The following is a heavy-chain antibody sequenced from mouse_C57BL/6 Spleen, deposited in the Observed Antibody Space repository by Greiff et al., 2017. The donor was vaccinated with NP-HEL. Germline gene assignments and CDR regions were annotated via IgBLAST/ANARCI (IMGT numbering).Heavy chain of an antibody. D-gene: IGHD2-5*01. V-gene: IGHV10-1*01. CDR3: VRSFYSNYAMDY. CDR1: GFSFNTYA. CDR2: IRSKSNNYAT. J-gene: IGHJ4*01. Sequence: EVKVVESGGGLVQPKGSLKLSCAASGFSFNTYALNWVRQAPGTGLEWVARIRSKSNNYATYYADSVKDRFTISRDDSESMLYLQMNNLKTEDTAMYYCVRSFYSNYAMDYWGQGTSVTVSS.